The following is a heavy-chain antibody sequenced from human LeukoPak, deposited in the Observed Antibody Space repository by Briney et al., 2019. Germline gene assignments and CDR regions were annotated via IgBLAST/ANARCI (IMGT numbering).Heavy chain of an antibody. Sequence: SETLSLTCTVPGDSINSYHWSWIRQPAGKGLEWIGRIHMSGSTNYNPSLRSRVAISMDNSKNQFSLKLKSVTAADTAVYYCARGDSSRDDSGGYHYWGQGTLVTVSS. V-gene: IGHV4-4*07. D-gene: IGHD3-22*01. CDR2: IHMSGST. CDR3: ARGDSSRDDSGGYHY. CDR1: GDSINSYH. J-gene: IGHJ4*02.